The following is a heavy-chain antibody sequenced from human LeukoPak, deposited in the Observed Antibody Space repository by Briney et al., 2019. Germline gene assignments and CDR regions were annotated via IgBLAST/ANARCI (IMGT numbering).Heavy chain of an antibody. CDR1: GASISSNAYF. D-gene: IGHD6-13*01. CDR3: ARSWFSTGPADY. CDR2: ISYSKGA. J-gene: IGHJ4*02. Sequence: SETLSLTCTVSGASISSNAYFWGWIRQPPGKGLEWIGTISYSKGAYYNTSLKSQVSISIDTSKNQFSLRLTSVTAADTAVYYCARSWFSTGPADYWGQGTLVTVSS. V-gene: IGHV4-39*01.